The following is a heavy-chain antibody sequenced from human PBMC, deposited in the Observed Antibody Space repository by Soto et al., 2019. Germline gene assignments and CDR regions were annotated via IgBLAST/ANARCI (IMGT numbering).Heavy chain of an antibody. Sequence: QVQLQQWGAGLLKPSETLSLTCAVYGGSFSGYYWSWIRQPPGKGLEWIGEINHSGSTNYNPSLKSRVTISVDTCKTQFSLKLSSVTAADTVVYYCARGVAFDTWGQGRMVTVSS. J-gene: IGHJ3*02. CDR1: GGSFSGYY. V-gene: IGHV4-34*01. CDR3: ARGVAFDT. CDR2: INHSGST.